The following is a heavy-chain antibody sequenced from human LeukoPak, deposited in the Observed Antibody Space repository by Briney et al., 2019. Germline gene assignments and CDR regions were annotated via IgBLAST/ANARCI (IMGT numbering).Heavy chain of an antibody. CDR1: GFTFRSYE. CDR2: MSGSGASI. J-gene: IGHJ4*02. CDR3: TRWGLLGAGDY. Sequence: GGSLRLSCEASGFTFRSYEMNWVRQAPGKGLEWVSYMSGSGASIYYADSVKGRFTISRDNAKNSLFLQMDSLRAEDTAVYYCTRWGLLGAGDYWGQGTLVTVSS. D-gene: IGHD2-15*01. V-gene: IGHV3-48*03.